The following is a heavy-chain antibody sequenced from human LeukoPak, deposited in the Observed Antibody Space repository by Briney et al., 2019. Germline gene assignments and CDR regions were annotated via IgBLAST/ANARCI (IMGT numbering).Heavy chain of an antibody. J-gene: IGHJ4*02. CDR3: ARSYY. V-gene: IGHV3-7*01. CDR1: GFTFSRSW. CDR2: IKQDGIEE. Sequence: GGSLRLSCAASGFTFSRSWMSWVRQAPGKGLVWVASIKQDGIEEYYVDSLKGRFTISRDNAKNSLYLQMNSLRAEDTTVYYCARSYYWGQGTLVTVSS.